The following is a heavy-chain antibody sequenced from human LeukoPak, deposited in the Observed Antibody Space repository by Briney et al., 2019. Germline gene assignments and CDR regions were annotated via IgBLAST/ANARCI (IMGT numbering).Heavy chain of an antibody. Sequence: GGSLRLSCATSGFTFSSYAMHWVRQAPGKGLEWVAVISYDGSNKYYADSAKGRFTISRDNSKNTLYLQMNSLRAEDTAVYYCARANVLLWFGELSGFDYWGQGTLVTVSS. D-gene: IGHD3-10*01. V-gene: IGHV3-30*04. CDR1: GFTFSSYA. CDR2: ISYDGSNK. J-gene: IGHJ4*02. CDR3: ARANVLLWFGELSGFDY.